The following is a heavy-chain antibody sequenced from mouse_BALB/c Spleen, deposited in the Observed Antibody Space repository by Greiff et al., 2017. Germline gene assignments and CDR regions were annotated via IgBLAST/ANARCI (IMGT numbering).Heavy chain of an antibody. V-gene: IGHV5-4*02. J-gene: IGHJ4*01. CDR3: ARGGAYYDYDGNAMDY. Sequence: EVQLVESGGGLVKPGGSLKLSCAASGFTFSDYYMYWVRQTPEKRLEWVATISDGGSYTYYPDSVKGRFTISRDNAKNNLYLQMSSLKSEDTAMYYCARGGAYYDYDGNAMDYWGQGTSVTVSA. CDR2: ISDGGSYT. CDR1: GFTFSDYY. D-gene: IGHD2-4*01.